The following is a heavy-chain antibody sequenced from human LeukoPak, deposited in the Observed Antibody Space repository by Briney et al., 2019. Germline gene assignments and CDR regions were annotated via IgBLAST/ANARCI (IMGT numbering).Heavy chain of an antibody. CDR2: ISST. CDR3: ARADWDTAMIDY. CDR1: GFTFSSYA. Sequence: PGGSLRLSCAASGFTFSSYAMGWVRQAPGKGLEWVSTISSTYSADSVKGRFTISRDNAKNSLYLQMNSLRAEDTAVYYCARADWDTAMIDYWGQGTLVTVSS. D-gene: IGHD5-18*01. V-gene: IGHV3-23*01. J-gene: IGHJ4*02.